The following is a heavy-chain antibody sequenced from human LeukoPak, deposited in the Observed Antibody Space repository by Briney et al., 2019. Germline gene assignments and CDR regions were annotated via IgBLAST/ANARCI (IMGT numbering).Heavy chain of an antibody. CDR2: ISDDGSNQ. Sequence: PGGSLRLSCAGSGFTFSRFGMHYFRQAPGKGLEWVAVISDDGSNQYYADSVKGRFAISRDNSKNTLYLQMNSLRAEDTAVFYCVKPYYTGKEFYYFDYWGQGTLVTVSS. D-gene: IGHD4-23*01. J-gene: IGHJ4*02. CDR3: VKPYYTGKEFYYFDY. V-gene: IGHV3-30*18. CDR1: GFTFSRFG.